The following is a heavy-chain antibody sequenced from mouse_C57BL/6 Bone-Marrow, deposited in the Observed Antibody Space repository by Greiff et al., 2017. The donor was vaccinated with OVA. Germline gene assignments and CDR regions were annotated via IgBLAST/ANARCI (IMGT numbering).Heavy chain of an antibody. CDR1: GFTFSSYG. CDR2: ISSGGSYT. J-gene: IGHJ2*01. V-gene: IGHV5-6*02. CDR3: ARERGDYSPDY. D-gene: IGHD2-12*01. Sequence: EVKLEESGGDLVKPGGSLKLSCAASGFTFSSYGMSWVRQTPDKRLEWVATISSGGSYTYYPDSVKGRFTISRDNAKNTLYLQMSSLKSEDTAMYYCARERGDYSPDYWGQGTTLTVSS.